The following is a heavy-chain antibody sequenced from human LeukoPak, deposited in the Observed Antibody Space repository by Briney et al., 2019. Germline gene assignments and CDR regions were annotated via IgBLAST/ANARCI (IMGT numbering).Heavy chain of an antibody. Sequence: PSETLSLTCTVSGGSIRGYYWSWIRQPPGKGLEWIGYIYSSGSTTYNPSLKSRVTISVDTSKNQFSLNLSSVTAADTAVYYCARGNSYYDSSDYFPWESFQHWGQGTLVTVSS. V-gene: IGHV4-59*01. CDR3: ARGNSYYDSSDYFPWESFQH. D-gene: IGHD3-22*01. J-gene: IGHJ1*01. CDR1: GGSIRGYY. CDR2: IYSSGST.